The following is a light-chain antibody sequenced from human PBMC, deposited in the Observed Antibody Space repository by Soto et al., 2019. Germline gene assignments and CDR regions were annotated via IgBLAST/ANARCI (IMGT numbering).Light chain of an antibody. CDR2: GAS. V-gene: IGKV3-20*01. CDR1: QTIASDY. J-gene: IGKJ1*01. Sequence: EIVLTQSPGTLSLFPAERATLSCRASQTIASDYLAWYQQKPGQAPRLLIYGASNRATGIPDRFSGSGSGTDFTLTISRLKPEDFAVYFCQQYGSSPWTFGQGTEV. CDR3: QQYGSSPWT.